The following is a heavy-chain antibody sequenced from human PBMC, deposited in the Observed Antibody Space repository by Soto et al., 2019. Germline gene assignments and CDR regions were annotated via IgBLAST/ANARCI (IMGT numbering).Heavy chain of an antibody. CDR1: GGSFSGYY. V-gene: IGHV4-34*01. D-gene: IGHD3-3*01. CDR2: INHSGST. Sequence: QVQLQQWGAGLLKPSETLSLTCAVYGGSFSGYYWSWIRQPPGKGLEWIGEINHSGSTNYNPSPKSRVTISVDTSNNQFSPKLSSGTAADTAVYYCARGRFLEWLYDYYGMDVWGQGTTVTVSS. CDR3: ARGRFLEWLYDYYGMDV. J-gene: IGHJ6*02.